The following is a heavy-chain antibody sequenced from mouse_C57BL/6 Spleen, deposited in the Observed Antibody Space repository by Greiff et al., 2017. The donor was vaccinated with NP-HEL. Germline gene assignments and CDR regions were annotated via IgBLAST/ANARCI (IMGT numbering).Heavy chain of an antibody. Sequence: QVQLQQSGAELVRPGSSVKLSCKASGYTFTSYWMDWVKQRPGQGLEWIGNIYPSDSETHYNQKFKDKATLTVDKSSSTAYMQLSSLTSEDSAVYYCARSAYDFYAMDYWGQGTSVTVSS. CDR1: GYTFTSYW. CDR3: ARSAYDFYAMDY. CDR2: IYPSDSET. V-gene: IGHV1-61*01. D-gene: IGHD6-5*01. J-gene: IGHJ4*01.